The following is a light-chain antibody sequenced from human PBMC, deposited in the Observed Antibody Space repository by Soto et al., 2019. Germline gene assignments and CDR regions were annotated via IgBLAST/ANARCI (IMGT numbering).Light chain of an antibody. Sequence: QSVLTQPASVSGTPGQSINISCTGTSGDGGGCNYVSWYQQHPGKAPKLMTYEVSNRPSGVSTRFSGSKSGNTASLTISGLQAEDEADYYCSSYTISTTLVFGTGTKVTVL. CDR3: SSYTISTTLV. CDR1: SGDGGGCNY. CDR2: EVS. J-gene: IGLJ1*01. V-gene: IGLV2-14*01.